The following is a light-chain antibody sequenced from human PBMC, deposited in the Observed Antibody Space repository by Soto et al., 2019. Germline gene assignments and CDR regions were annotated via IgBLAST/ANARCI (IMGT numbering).Light chain of an antibody. CDR3: CSYAGASYV. CDR2: DVS. CDR1: SSDVGSYNS. V-gene: IGLV2-11*01. J-gene: IGLJ1*01. Sequence: QSVLTQPRSVSGSPGQSVTISCTGTSSDVGSYNSVSWYQHHPGQAPRLMIYDVSQRPSGVPDRLSGSKSGNTASLTISGLQAEDEADYYCCSYAGASYVFGTGTKVNV.